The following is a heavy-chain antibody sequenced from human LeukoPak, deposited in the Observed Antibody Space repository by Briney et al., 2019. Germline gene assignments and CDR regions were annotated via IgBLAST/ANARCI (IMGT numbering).Heavy chain of an antibody. Sequence: PGGSLRLSCATFGFTFSNNEMNWVRQAPGQGLELDSYIISTGSTTYYDNSVKGRFTISRDNTTNSLSLQMNSLRAEDSAVYYCVRDGWKGSTVPFDHWGQGTLVTVSS. V-gene: IGHV3-48*03. CDR2: IISTGSTT. J-gene: IGHJ4*02. CDR1: GFTFSNNE. CDR3: VRDGWKGSTVPFDH. D-gene: IGHD1-1*01.